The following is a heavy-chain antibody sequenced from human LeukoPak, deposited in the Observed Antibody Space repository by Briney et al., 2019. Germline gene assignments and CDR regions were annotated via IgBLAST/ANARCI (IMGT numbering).Heavy chain of an antibody. CDR3: ASPYDYVWGSLLDV. J-gene: IGHJ6*02. Sequence: PGGSLRLSCAASGFTFSRYWMHWVRQAPGKGLVWVSRIKGDGSSTSYADSVKGRFTISRDNAKNTLYLQMNSLRAEDTAVYYCASPYDYVWGSLLDVWGQGTTVTVSS. D-gene: IGHD3-16*01. CDR2: IKGDGSST. CDR1: GFTFSRYW. V-gene: IGHV3-74*01.